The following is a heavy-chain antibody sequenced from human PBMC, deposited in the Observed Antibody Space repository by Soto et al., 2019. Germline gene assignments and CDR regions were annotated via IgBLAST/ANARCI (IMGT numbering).Heavy chain of an antibody. CDR1: GGSISGYY. D-gene: IGHD3-10*01. J-gene: IGHJ5*02. V-gene: IGHV4-59*01. Sequence: SETLSLTCTVSGGSISGYYWSWIRQPPGKGLEWIGYIHYSGSTDYNPSLKSRVTIPVDTSKNQFSLKLNSVTAADTAVYYCARGGPSSKWLDPWGQGTLVTVSS. CDR3: ARGGPSSKWLDP. CDR2: IHYSGST.